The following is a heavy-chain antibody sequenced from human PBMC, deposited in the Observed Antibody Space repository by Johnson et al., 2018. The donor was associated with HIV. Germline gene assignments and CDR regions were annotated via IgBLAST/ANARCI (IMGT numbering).Heavy chain of an antibody. Sequence: QVQLVESGGGVVQPGRSLRLPCATSGFTFSSHGMHWVRQAPGKGLEWVAVISYDGSNKYYADSVKGRFTISRDNSKNTLYLQMNSLRAEDTAVYYCARDWASWSFHAFDIWGQGTMVTVSS. V-gene: IGHV3-30*19. CDR2: ISYDGSNK. CDR3: ARDWASWSFHAFDI. CDR1: GFTFSSHG. J-gene: IGHJ3*02. D-gene: IGHD1-26*01.